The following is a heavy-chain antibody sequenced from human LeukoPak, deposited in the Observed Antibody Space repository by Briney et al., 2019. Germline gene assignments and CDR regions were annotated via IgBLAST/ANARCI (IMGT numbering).Heavy chain of an antibody. Sequence: SETLSLTCTVSGGSISSYYWSWIRQPPGKGLEWIGYIYYSGSTNYNPSLKSRVTISVDTSKNQFSLKLSSVTAAGTAVYYCARLQRAAPDYCGQGTLVTVSS. CDR3: ARLQRAAPDY. CDR2: IYYSGST. D-gene: IGHD6-13*01. CDR1: GGSISSYY. V-gene: IGHV4-59*08. J-gene: IGHJ4*02.